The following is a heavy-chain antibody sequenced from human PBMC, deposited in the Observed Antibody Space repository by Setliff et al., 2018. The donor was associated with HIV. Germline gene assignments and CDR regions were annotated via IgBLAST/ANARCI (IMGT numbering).Heavy chain of an antibody. CDR2: ISSSSTHI. J-gene: IGHJ4*02. CDR3: AKEDQRVTSVDY. Sequence: GSLRLSCAASGFTFSSYSMNWVRQAPGKGLEWVSSISSSSTHIYYADSVKGRFTISRDNSKNTLFLQMNSLRSEDTAVYYCAKEDQRVTSVDYWGQGTPVTVSS. CDR1: GFTFSSYS. V-gene: IGHV3-21*01. D-gene: IGHD2-2*01.